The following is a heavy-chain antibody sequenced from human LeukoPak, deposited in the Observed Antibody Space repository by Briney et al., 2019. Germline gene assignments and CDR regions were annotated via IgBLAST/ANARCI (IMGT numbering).Heavy chain of an antibody. CDR3: ARTYGSGEGWFDP. CDR2: ISSSSSYT. V-gene: IGHV3-11*06. CDR1: RYTFSDDK. J-gene: IGHJ5*02. D-gene: IGHD3-10*01. Sequence: LSPAASRYTFSDDKMRWIREAPGKGQERVSYISSSSSYTNYADSVKGRFTISRDNAKNSLYLQMNSLRAEDTAVYYCARTYGSGEGWFDPWGQGTLVTVSS.